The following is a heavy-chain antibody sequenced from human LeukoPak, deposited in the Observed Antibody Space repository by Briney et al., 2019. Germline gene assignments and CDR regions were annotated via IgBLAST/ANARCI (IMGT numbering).Heavy chain of an antibody. D-gene: IGHD1-26*01. CDR2: IYYSGST. CDR1: GVSIGSSSYN. V-gene: IGHV4-30-4*08. Sequence: SETLSLTCTVSGVSIGSSSYNWGWIRQPPGKGLEWIGYIYYSGSTYYNPSLKSRVTISVDTSKNQFSLKLSSVTAADTAVYYCARGDAESGSYFTGYDYWGQGTLVTVSS. J-gene: IGHJ4*02. CDR3: ARGDAESGSYFTGYDY.